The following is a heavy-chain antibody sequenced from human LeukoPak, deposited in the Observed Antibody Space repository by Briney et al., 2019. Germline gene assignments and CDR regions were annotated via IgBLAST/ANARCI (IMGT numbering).Heavy chain of an antibody. Sequence: GGSLRLSCAASGFTFSSFAMSWVRQAPGKGREWVSVISGSGGNTYYADSVKGRFTISRDNSKNTLYLQMNSLRAEDTAVYYCAKGRARIAAASDYWGQGTLDTVSS. CDR2: ISGSGGNT. J-gene: IGHJ4*02. D-gene: IGHD6-13*01. V-gene: IGHV3-23*01. CDR3: AKGRARIAAASDY. CDR1: GFTFSSFA.